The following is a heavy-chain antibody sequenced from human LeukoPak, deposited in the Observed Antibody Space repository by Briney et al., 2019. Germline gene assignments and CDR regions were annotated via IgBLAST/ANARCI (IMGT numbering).Heavy chain of an antibody. CDR1: GFTFSSYG. CDR3: ARDTLYQGY. V-gene: IGHV3-33*01. CDR2: IWYDGSKK. Sequence: PGGSLRLSCAASGFTFSSYGIHWVRQAPGKGLEWVAVIWYDGSKKYYADSVKGRFTISRDNAKNSLYLQMNSLRAEDTAVYYCARDTLYQGYWGQGTLVTVSS. J-gene: IGHJ4*02. D-gene: IGHD3-16*01.